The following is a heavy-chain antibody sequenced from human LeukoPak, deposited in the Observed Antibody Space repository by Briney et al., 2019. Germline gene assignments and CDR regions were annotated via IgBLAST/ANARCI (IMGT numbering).Heavy chain of an antibody. CDR2: MSGSGATT. Sequence: GGSLRLSCAASGFTFSSYVMTWVRQAPGKGLEWVSTMSGSGATTYYADSVKGRFTISRDNSKNTLYLQMNSLRAEDTAVYYCARGTPTDYWGQGTLVTVSS. CDR3: ARGTPTDY. D-gene: IGHD3-16*01. J-gene: IGHJ4*02. CDR1: GFTFSSYV. V-gene: IGHV3-23*01.